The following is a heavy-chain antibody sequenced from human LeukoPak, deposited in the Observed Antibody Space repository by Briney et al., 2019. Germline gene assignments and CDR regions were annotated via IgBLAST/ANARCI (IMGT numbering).Heavy chain of an antibody. V-gene: IGHV4-39*01. CDR3: ARGMKGPRGLYNWFDP. CDR1: GGSISSSSYY. CDR2: IYYSGST. Sequence: KPSETLSLTCTVSGGSISSSSYYWGWIRQPPGKGLEWIGSIYYSGSTYYNPSLKSRVTISVDTSKNQFSLKLSSVTAADTAVYYCARGMKGPRGLYNWFDPWGQGTLVTVSS. J-gene: IGHJ5*02.